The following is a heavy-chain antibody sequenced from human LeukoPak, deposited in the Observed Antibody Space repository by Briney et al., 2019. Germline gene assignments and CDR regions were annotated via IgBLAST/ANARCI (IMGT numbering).Heavy chain of an antibody. D-gene: IGHD3-10*01. CDR2: IKQHASEK. J-gene: IGHJ5*02. CDR1: GFSFSSFW. Sequence: GGSLSLSCAASGFSFSSFWMTWVRQAPGKGLEWVASIKQHASEKHYVDSVKGRFTISRDDARNSVSLHMSSLGDDDTALYYCTRGGSSYYAGWSDPWGQGSLVTVSS. V-gene: IGHV3-7*03. CDR3: TRGGSSYYAGWSDP.